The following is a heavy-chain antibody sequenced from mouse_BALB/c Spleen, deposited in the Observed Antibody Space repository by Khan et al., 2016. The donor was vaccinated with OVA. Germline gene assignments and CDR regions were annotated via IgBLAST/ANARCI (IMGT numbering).Heavy chain of an antibody. CDR1: GFTFYNYA. D-gene: IGHD2-3*01. Sequence: EVELVESGGGLVKPGGSLKLSCAASGFTFYNYAMSWVRQTPEKRLEWVATVSSGGRFTYYHDSVKGRFTISRDNAKNTLYLPKNRLRSEDTAIYYCARQGGIYDGPFDYWGQGTTLTVSS. V-gene: IGHV5-9-3*01. CDR3: ARQGGIYDGPFDY. J-gene: IGHJ2*01. CDR2: VSSGGRFT.